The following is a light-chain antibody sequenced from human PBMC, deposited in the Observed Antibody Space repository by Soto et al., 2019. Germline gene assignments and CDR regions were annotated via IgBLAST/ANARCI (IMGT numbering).Light chain of an antibody. V-gene: IGLV2-14*01. CDR1: SSDVGGYNY. Sequence: QSALTQPASVSGSPGQSITISCTGTSSDVGGYNYVSWYQQHPGKAPKLMIYGVTNRPSGVSNRFSGSKSGNTASLSISILQDEHEADCYCISYTSSTTLSVVFGGGTKLTVL. CDR2: GVT. CDR3: ISYTSSTTLSVV. J-gene: IGLJ2*01.